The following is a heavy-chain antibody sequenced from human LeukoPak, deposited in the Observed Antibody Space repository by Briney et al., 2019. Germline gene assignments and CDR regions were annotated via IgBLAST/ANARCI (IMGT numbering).Heavy chain of an antibody. CDR3: AREKDAYNDY. Sequence: GGSLRLSCAATGFTFSSYGMHWVRQAPGEGLEWVAIIWYDGSNKYYADSLKGRFTISRDNSKNALYLQMNNLRADDTAVYYCAREKDAYNDYWGQGTLVIVSS. CDR2: IWYDGSNK. J-gene: IGHJ4*02. CDR1: GFTFSSYG. V-gene: IGHV3-33*01. D-gene: IGHD5-24*01.